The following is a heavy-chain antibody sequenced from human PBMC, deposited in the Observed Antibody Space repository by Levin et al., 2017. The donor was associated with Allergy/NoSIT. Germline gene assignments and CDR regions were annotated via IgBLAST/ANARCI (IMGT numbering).Heavy chain of an antibody. CDR1: GYSFTSYW. CDR2: IYPGDSDT. CDR3: ARPQAGRYCSSTSGLAYMDV. V-gene: IGHV5-51*01. J-gene: IGHJ6*03. Sequence: GGSLRLSCKGSGYSFTSYWIGWVRQMPGKGLEWMGIIYPGDSDTRYSPSFQGQVTISADKSISTAYLQWSSLKASDTAMYYCARPQAGRYCSSTSGLAYMDVWGKGTTVTVSS. D-gene: IGHD2-2*01.